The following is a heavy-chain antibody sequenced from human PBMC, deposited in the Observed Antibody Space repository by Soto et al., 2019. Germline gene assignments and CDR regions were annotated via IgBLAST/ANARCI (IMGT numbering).Heavy chain of an antibody. J-gene: IGHJ5*02. V-gene: IGHV3-23*01. CDR1: EFTFSSSI. CDR2: FSGSSGNK. CDR3: AKEFWFRFDP. D-gene: IGHD3-10*01. Sequence: PGGSLRLSCAASEFTFSSSIMSWVRQAPGKGLEWVSTFSGSSGNKYYADFVKGRFTISRDNSKNTLYLQMSSLRAEDTAVYYCAKEFWFRFDPWGQGTLVTVSS.